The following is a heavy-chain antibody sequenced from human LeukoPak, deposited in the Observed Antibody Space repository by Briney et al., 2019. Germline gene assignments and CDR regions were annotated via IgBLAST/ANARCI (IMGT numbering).Heavy chain of an antibody. Sequence: SVKVSCKASGGTFSSYAISWVRQAPGQGLEWMGGIFPIFGTANYAQKFQGRVTITTDESTSTAYMELSSVRSEDTAVYYCARGGSAWLLLGYFDYWGQGTLVTVSS. CDR3: ARGGSAWLLLGYFDY. J-gene: IGHJ4*02. CDR2: IFPIFGTA. V-gene: IGHV1-69*05. D-gene: IGHD3-22*01. CDR1: GGTFSSYA.